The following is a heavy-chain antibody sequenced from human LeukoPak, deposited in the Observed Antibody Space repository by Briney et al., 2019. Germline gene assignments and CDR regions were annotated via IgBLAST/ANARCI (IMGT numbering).Heavy chain of an antibody. CDR2: IYYSGST. Sequence: SETLSLTCTVSGGSISSYYWSWIRQPPGKGLEWIGSIYYSGSTYYNPSLKSRVTISVDTSKNQFSLKLSSVTAADTAVYYCARGHSSSNPFDYWGQGTLVTVSS. J-gene: IGHJ4*02. CDR1: GGSISSYY. CDR3: ARGHSSSNPFDY. D-gene: IGHD6-13*01. V-gene: IGHV4-59*12.